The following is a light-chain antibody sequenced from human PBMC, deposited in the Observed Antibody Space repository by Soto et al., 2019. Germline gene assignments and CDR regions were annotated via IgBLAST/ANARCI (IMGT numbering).Light chain of an antibody. V-gene: IGKV3-20*01. J-gene: IGKJ1*01. CDR1: QSVSSSY. CDR3: LQYGSSPWT. CDR2: GAS. Sequence: EIVLTQSPGTLSLSPGEGATLSCRASQSVSSSYLAWFQQRPGQAPRLLIYGASSRATGIPDRFSGSGSGTDFTLTINRLESEDFAVYYCLQYGSSPWTFGQGTKVDIK.